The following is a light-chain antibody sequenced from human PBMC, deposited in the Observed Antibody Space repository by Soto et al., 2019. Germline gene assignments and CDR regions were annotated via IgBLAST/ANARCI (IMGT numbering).Light chain of an antibody. CDR1: QSIGTS. J-gene: IGKJ2*01. CDR2: AAS. Sequence: DIQMTQSPSSLSASVGDRVTITCRASQSIGTSLSWHQQKSGRAPKLLIHAASSLQSGVPSRFSGSVSGTDFTLTISSLQPEDVAVYYCQQSYSTLYTFGQGTNLEIK. V-gene: IGKV1-39*01. CDR3: QQSYSTLYT.